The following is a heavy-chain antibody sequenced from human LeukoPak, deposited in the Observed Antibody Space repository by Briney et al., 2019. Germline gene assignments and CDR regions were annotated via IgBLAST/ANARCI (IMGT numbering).Heavy chain of an antibody. CDR3: ARDEVGIFDY. D-gene: IGHD1-26*01. Sequence: ASVKVSCKAAGYTFTGYFMHWVRQAPGQGLEWMGWINPNSGGTNYAQKFQGRVTMTRDTSISTAYMELSRLRSDDMAVYYCARDEVGIFDYWGQGTLVSVSS. CDR2: INPNSGGT. V-gene: IGHV1-2*02. CDR1: GYTFTGYF. J-gene: IGHJ4*02.